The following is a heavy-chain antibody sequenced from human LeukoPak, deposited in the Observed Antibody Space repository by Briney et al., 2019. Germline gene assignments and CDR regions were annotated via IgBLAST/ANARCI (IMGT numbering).Heavy chain of an antibody. J-gene: IGHJ5*02. CDR3: AKEVHDHIWGRSHVNNFDP. CDR2: FSIEGAYT. CDR1: GFTFSDFC. V-gene: IGHV3-30*18. D-gene: IGHD3-16*01. Sequence: GGFPGLSFEVSGFTFSDFCMHWVRQAPGKGLEWLGIFSIEGAYTHTSKSLKGRFTISRDNSNNTLSLQMTSLRPEDTAVYYCAKEVHDHIWGRSHVNNFDPWGQGTLVTVSS.